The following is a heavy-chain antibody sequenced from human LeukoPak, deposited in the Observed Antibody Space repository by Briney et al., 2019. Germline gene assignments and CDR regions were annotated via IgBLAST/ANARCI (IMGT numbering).Heavy chain of an antibody. CDR3: ARAPSDYDFWSGYYSYFDY. Sequence: ASVKVSCKASGYTFTGYYMHWVRQAPGQGLEWMGRINPNSGGTNYAQKFQGRVTMTRDTSISTAYMELSRLRSDDTAVYYCARAPSDYDFWSGYYSYFDYWGQGTLVTVSS. D-gene: IGHD3-3*01. CDR2: INPNSGGT. V-gene: IGHV1-2*06. J-gene: IGHJ4*02. CDR1: GYTFTGYY.